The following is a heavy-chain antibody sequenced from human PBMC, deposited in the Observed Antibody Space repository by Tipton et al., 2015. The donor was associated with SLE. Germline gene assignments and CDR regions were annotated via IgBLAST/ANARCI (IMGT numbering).Heavy chain of an antibody. Sequence: SLRLSCAASVFTFSSYSMNWVRQAPGKGLEWVASISSNGSYTYYADSLKGRFTISRDNARNSLYLQMNSLRAEDTAAYYCASLSTGGGSGMDVWGQGTTVTVSS. CDR1: VFTFSSYS. J-gene: IGHJ6*02. D-gene: IGHD3-16*01. CDR2: ISSNGSYT. CDR3: ASLSTGGGSGMDV. V-gene: IGHV3-21*01.